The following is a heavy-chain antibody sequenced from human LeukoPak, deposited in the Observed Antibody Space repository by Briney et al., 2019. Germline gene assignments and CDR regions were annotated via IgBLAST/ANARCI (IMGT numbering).Heavy chain of an antibody. CDR3: TKGDRNSGWTG. V-gene: IGHV3-23*01. Sequence: GGSLRLSCAASGFTFSSYAMSWVRQSPEKGLEWVSAISAGGDTTKYANSVKGRSTISRDNSKNILYLQMNSLRAEDTAIYYCTKGDRNSGWTGWGQGTLVTVSS. J-gene: IGHJ4*02. CDR2: ISAGGDTT. CDR1: GFTFSSYA. D-gene: IGHD6-19*01.